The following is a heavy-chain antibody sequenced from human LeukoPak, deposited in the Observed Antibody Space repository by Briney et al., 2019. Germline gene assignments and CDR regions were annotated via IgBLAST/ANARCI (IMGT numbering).Heavy chain of an antibody. V-gene: IGHV3-30*14. CDR2: ISYDGSNK. J-gene: IGHJ6*02. CDR1: GFTFSSCA. D-gene: IGHD2-2*01. CDR3: ARSIEGYQLLSYYYYYGMDV. Sequence: HPGRSLRLSCAASGFTFSSCAMHWVRQAPGKGLEWVAVISYDGSNKYYADSVKGRFTISRDNSKNTLYLQMNSLRAEDTAVYYCARSIEGYQLLSYYYYYGMDVWGQGTTVTVSS.